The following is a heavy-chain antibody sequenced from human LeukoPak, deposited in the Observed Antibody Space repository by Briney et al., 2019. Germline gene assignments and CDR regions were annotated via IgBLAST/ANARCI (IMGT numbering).Heavy chain of an antibody. V-gene: IGHV1-69*05. Sequence: GSSVKVSCKASGGTFSSYAISGVRQAPGQGLEWMGRIIPIFGTANYAQKFQGRVTITTDESTSTAYMELSSLRSEDTAVYYCARDKLGTVAGNINWFDPWGQGTLVTVSS. J-gene: IGHJ5*02. D-gene: IGHD6-19*01. CDR3: ARDKLGTVAGNINWFDP. CDR2: IIPIFGTA. CDR1: GGTFSSYA.